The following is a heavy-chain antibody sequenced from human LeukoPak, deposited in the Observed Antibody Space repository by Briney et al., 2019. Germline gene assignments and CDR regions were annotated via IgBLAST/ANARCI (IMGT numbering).Heavy chain of an antibody. CDR2: INPSGGST. D-gene: IGHD6-6*01. CDR3: ARDPNPPPEYSSWYFDY. Sequence: ASVKVSCKASGYTFTSYYMHWVRQAPGQGLEWMGIINPSGGSTSYAQKFQGRVTMTRDMSTSTVYMELSSLRSEDTAVYYCARDPNPPPEYSSWYFDYWGQGTLVTVSS. V-gene: IGHV1-46*01. CDR1: GYTFTSYY. J-gene: IGHJ4*02.